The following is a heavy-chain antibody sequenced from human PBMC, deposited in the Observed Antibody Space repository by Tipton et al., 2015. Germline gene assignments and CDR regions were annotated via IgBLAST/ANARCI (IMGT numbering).Heavy chain of an antibody. J-gene: IGHJ4*02. CDR2: ICPGDSDT. CDR3: ARRSSFTSISRY. D-gene: IGHD2-2*01. Sequence: VQLVQSGAEVKHPGESLKISCKASGYMFSSYWIGWVRQMPGKGLEWMGVICPGDSDTRYSPSFQGQVTMSVDKSINTAYLQWTSLKASDTAMYYCARRSSFTSISRYWGQGTLVTVAS. CDR1: GYMFSSYW. V-gene: IGHV5-51*01.